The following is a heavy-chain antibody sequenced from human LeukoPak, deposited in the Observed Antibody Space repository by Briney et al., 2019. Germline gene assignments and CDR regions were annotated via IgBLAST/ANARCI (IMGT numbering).Heavy chain of an antibody. D-gene: IGHD1-26*01. CDR3: ARESVGATSSYAFDI. J-gene: IGHJ3*02. V-gene: IGHV4-39*07. CDR2: IYYSGST. CDR1: GFTVSSNY. Sequence: GSLRLSCAASGFTVSSNYMNWVRQAPGKGLEWIGSIYYSGSTYYNPSLKSRVTISVDTSKNQFSLKLSSVTAADTAVYYCARESVGATSSYAFDIWGQGTMVTVSS.